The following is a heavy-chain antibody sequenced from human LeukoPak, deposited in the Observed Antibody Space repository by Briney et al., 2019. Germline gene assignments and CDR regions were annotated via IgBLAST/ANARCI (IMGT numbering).Heavy chain of an antibody. V-gene: IGHV3-30-3*01. CDR3: VRDLATTTYNYGMDV. J-gene: IGHJ6*02. Sequence: PGGSLRLSCAASGFTFSSYAMHWVRQAPGKGLEWVAVISYDGSNKYYADSVKGRFTIPRDNSKNTLYLQMNSLRAEDTAVYYCVRDLATTTYNYGMDVWGQGTTVTVSS. CDR2: ISYDGSNK. D-gene: IGHD4-17*01. CDR1: GFTFSSYA.